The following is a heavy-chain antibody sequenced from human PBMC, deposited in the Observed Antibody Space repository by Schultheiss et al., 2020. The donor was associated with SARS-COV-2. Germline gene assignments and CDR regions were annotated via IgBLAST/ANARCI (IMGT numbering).Heavy chain of an antibody. Sequence: SETLSLTCAVSGDSISSGSYWGWIRQPPGKGLEWIGNFYHSGSTNYNPSLMSRVSISIDTSKNQLSLELRSLTATDTAVYYCARVVYSGGGFDPWGQGALVTVSS. CDR1: GDSISSGSY. CDR3: ARVVYSGGGFDP. V-gene: IGHV4-38-2*01. CDR2: FYHSGST. D-gene: IGHD2-15*01. J-gene: IGHJ5*02.